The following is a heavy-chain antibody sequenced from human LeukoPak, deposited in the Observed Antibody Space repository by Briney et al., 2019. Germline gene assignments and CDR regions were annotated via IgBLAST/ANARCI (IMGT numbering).Heavy chain of an antibody. CDR3: ARDKSGNDCFDP. J-gene: IGHJ5*02. D-gene: IGHD5-12*01. CDR1: GFTFTSYY. Sequence: ASVKVSCKASGFTFTSYYMHWVRQAPGQGLEWMGIINPSGGSGSTKYTQKFQGRVTMTRDTSTSTVYMELSSLRSEDTAVYFCARDKSGNDCFDPWGQGTLVTVSS. CDR2: INPSGGSGST. V-gene: IGHV1-46*01.